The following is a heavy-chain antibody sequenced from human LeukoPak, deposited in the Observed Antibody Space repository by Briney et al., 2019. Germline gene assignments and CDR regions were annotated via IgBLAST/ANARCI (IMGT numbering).Heavy chain of an antibody. V-gene: IGHV3-23*01. CDR3: AKTGGGYCSSTSCRSFDY. CDR2: ISGSGGST. CDR1: GFTFSSYA. D-gene: IGHD2-2*01. Sequence: GGSLRLSCAASGFTFSSYAMSWVRQAPGKGLEWVSAISGSGGSTYYADSVKGRFTISRDNSKNTLYLQMSSLRAEDTAVYYCAKTGGGYCSSTSCRSFDYWGQGTLVTVSS. J-gene: IGHJ4*02.